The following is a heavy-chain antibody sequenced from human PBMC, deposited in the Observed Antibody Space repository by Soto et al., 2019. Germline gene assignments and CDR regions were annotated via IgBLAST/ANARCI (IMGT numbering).Heavy chain of an antibody. Sequence: SETLSLTCTVSGGSISSGGYYWSWIRQHPGKGLEWIGYIYYSGSTYYNPSLKSRVTISVDTSKNQFSLKLSSVTAADTAVYYCARDSSVASSGYFFGRRQIHYYGMDVWGQGTTVTVSS. D-gene: IGHD3-22*01. CDR2: IYYSGST. CDR1: GGSISSGGYY. V-gene: IGHV4-31*03. CDR3: ARDSSVASSGYFFGRRQIHYYGMDV. J-gene: IGHJ6*02.